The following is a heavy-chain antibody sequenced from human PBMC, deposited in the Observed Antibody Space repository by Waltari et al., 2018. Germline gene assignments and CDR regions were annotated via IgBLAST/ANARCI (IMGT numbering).Heavy chain of an antibody. Sequence: QVPLQQSGPGLVKPSQTLSLTCAISGASFSSNSVAWNWIRQSPARGLEWLGRTYYRSKWYIDYAVSVKSRLTINPDTSKNQFSLQLNSVTPEDTAVYYCARVPYSSSSYFDYWGQGTLVTVSS. CDR3: ARVPYSSSSYFDY. CDR2: TYYRSKWYI. V-gene: IGHV6-1*01. D-gene: IGHD6-6*01. CDR1: GASFSSNSVA. J-gene: IGHJ4*02.